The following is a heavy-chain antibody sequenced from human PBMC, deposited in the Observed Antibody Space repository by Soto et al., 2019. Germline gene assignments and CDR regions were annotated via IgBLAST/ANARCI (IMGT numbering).Heavy chain of an antibody. V-gene: IGHV3-7*03. CDR1: GFTFSSYW. CDR3: ARGRCTSTSCFFDY. CDR2: IKQDGSDK. J-gene: IGHJ4*02. D-gene: IGHD2-2*01. Sequence: GSLRLSCAASGFTFSSYWMGWVRQAPGKGLEWVANIKQDGSDKYYVDSVKGRFTISRDNTKNSLYLQMNSLRAEDTAVYYCARGRCTSTSCFFDYWGQGTLVTVSS.